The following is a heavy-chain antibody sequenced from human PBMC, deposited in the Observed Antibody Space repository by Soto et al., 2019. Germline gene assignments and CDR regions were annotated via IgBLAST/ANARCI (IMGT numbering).Heavy chain of an antibody. J-gene: IGHJ4*02. CDR1: GKRSTYFW. D-gene: IGHD3-22*01. V-gene: IGHV5-51*01. Sequence: ECQEDTGRGSGKRSTYFWIGGVRQMHGKGLEWMGIIYPGDSDTRYSPSFQGQVTISADKSISTAYLQCSSLKASDTAMYYCARYYDSSGYIVGYWGKGTLVPLSS. CDR2: IYPGDSDT. CDR3: ARYYDSSGYIVGY.